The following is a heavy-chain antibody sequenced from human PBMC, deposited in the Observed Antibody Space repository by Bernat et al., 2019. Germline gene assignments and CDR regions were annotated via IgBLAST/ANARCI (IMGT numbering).Heavy chain of an antibody. CDR3: AREHIVGSTRGFDY. CDR2: IWHDGSNE. CDR1: GFTFSDNG. V-gene: IGHV3-33*01. Sequence: QVQLVESGGGVVQPGRSLRLSCAASGFTFSDNGMHWVRQAPGKSLEWVAVIWHDGSNENYAESVKGRFTISRDNSESTLYLQMTSLRAEDSALYYCAREHIVGSTRGFDYWGQGTLVTVSS. J-gene: IGHJ4*02. D-gene: IGHD1-26*01.